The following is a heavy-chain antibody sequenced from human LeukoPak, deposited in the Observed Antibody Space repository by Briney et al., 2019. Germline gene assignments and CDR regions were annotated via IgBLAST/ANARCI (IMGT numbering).Heavy chain of an antibody. CDR3: AKEDPKYYYYGMDV. J-gene: IGHJ6*02. CDR2: ISGSGGST. V-gene: IGHV3-23*01. Sequence: GGSLRLSCTASGFTFSTYAMSWVRQAPGKGLEWVSAISGSGGSTFNADSVKGRFTISRDTSKNTLYLQMNSLRAEDTAVYYCAKEDPKYYYYGMDVWGQGTTVTVSS. CDR1: GFTFSTYA.